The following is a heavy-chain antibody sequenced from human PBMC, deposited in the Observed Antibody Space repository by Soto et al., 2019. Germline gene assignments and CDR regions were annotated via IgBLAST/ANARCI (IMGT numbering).Heavy chain of an antibody. D-gene: IGHD2-15*01. Sequence: VETLKISWNDCGGSFTLHWVAWLRQMPGKGLEWVGIIYPGNSDTMYSPSFQGQVTISADTALSTTYLQWDTLKPSDTAMYFCASDSHCGGGNCPRGGFDRWGQGTMVPVPS. CDR1: GGSFTLHW. V-gene: IGHV5-51*01. CDR2: IYPGNSDT. J-gene: IGHJ3*02. CDR3: ASDSHCGGGNCPRGGFDR.